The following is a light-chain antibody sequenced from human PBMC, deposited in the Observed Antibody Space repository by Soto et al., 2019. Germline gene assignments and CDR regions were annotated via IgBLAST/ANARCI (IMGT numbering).Light chain of an antibody. Sequence: EIVLTQSPGTLSLSPGDSATLSCRASQSVSSSSLAWYQQKPGQAPRLLFFGVSNSAAGVPDRFGGSGSGTDVTLSMSRLEPVYFGVDYCQYYGGSWGTFAGGT. V-gene: IGKV3-20*01. CDR2: GVS. CDR3: QYYGGSWGT. J-gene: IGKJ4*01. CDR1: QSVSSSS.